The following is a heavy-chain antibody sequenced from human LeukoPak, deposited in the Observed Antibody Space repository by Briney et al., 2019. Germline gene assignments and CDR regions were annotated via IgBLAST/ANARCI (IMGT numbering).Heavy chain of an antibody. CDR3: ARRVQEDNSIGFATWLDP. CDR1: GYTFTSYY. V-gene: IGHV1-46*01. CDR2: INPSGGST. Sequence: ASVKVSCKASGYTFTSYYMHWVRQAPGQGLEWMGIINPSGGSTSYAQKFQGRVTMTRDMSTSTVYMELSSRRSEDTTVYYCARRVQEDNSIGFATWLDPWGQGTLGTVSS. J-gene: IGHJ5*02. D-gene: IGHD4-11*01.